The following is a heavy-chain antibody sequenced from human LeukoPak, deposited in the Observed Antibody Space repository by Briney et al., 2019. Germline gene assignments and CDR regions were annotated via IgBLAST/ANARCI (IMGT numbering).Heavy chain of an antibody. CDR3: ARGRNYVSDYYFDV. J-gene: IGHJ6*03. CDR1: GVSLRGYY. V-gene: IGHV4-34*01. D-gene: IGHD1-7*01. CDR2: ISHEGDS. Sequence: PSETLSLTCAVYGVSLRGYYWSWIRQSPEKGLEWIGEISHEGDSIYNPSLKSRLTLSVDMSKNQFSLKLRSVTAADTAVCYCARGRNYVSDYYFDVWGKGTTVIVSS.